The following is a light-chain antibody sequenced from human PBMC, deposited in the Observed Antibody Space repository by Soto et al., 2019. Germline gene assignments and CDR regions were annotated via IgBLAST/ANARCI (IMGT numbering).Light chain of an antibody. J-gene: IGLJ2*01. CDR1: SSDVGGSNY. CDR3: SSYTSSAPGVL. Sequence: QSALTQPASVSGSPGQSITISCSGTSSDVGGSNYVSWYQQHPGEAPKLIIYDVSYRPSGVSHRFSGSKSGNTASLTIAGLQAEDEAHYFCSSYTSSAPGVLFGGGTKLTVL. CDR2: DVS. V-gene: IGLV2-14*03.